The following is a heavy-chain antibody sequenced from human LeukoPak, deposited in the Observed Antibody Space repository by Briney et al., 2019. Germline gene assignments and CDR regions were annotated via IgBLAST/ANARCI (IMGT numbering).Heavy chain of an antibody. CDR1: GFTFDDYA. Sequence: RSGGSLRLSCAASGFTFDDYAMHWVRQAPGKGLEWVSGISWNSGSIGYADSVKGRFTISRDNAKNSLYLQMNSLRAEDTALYYCAKGAVVAATGYYYYMDVWGKGTTVTVSS. J-gene: IGHJ6*03. CDR2: ISWNSGSI. D-gene: IGHD2-15*01. V-gene: IGHV3-9*01. CDR3: AKGAVVAATGYYYYMDV.